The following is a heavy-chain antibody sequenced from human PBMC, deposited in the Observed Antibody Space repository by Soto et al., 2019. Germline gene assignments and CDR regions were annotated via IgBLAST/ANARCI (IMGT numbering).Heavy chain of an antibody. D-gene: IGHD3-22*01. V-gene: IGHV3-53*01. CDR1: GFPVISNY. Sequence: GGSLRLSCASSGFPVISNYMSWVRQATGKGLEWVSVIYSGGSTYYADSVKGRFTISRDNSKNTLYLQMNSLRAEDTAVYYCARGSDRSGYSLPFQHWGQGTLVTVSS. CDR3: ARGSDRSGYSLPFQH. J-gene: IGHJ1*01. CDR2: IYSGGST.